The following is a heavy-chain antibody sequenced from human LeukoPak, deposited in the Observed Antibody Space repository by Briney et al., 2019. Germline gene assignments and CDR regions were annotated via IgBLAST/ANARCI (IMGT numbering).Heavy chain of an antibody. V-gene: IGHV3-30*18. CDR3: AKDRGRKGLDY. CDR1: GFTFSSYV. J-gene: IGHJ4*02. Sequence: GGSLRLSCSASGFTFSSYVMHWVRQAPGKGLEWVAVISYDGSNKYSADSVKGRFTISRDNSKNTLYLQMNSLRAEDTAVYYCAKDRGRKGLDYWGQGTLVTVSS. CDR2: ISYDGSNK.